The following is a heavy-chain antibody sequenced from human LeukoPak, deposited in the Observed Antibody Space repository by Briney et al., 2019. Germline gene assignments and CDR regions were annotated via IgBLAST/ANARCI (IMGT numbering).Heavy chain of an antibody. V-gene: IGHV3-48*03. D-gene: IGHD1-26*01. CDR3: ARTIGSKNAFDL. J-gene: IGHJ3*01. Sequence: PGGSLRLSCAASGFTFSSYEMNWVRQAPGKGLEWVSYISSSGSTIYYADSVKGRFTISRDNAKNTLYLQMNSLRAEDTAVYYCARTIGSKNAFDLWGQGTMVTVSS. CDR2: ISSSGSTI. CDR1: GFTFSSYE.